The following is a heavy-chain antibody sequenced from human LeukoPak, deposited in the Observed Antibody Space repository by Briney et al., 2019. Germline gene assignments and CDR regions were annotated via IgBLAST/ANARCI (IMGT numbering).Heavy chain of an antibody. D-gene: IGHD2-2*01. CDR2: ISYDGSNK. V-gene: IGHV3-30*01. CDR3: AKQKEGCSSTSCYFGSHFDY. CDR1: GFTFSSYA. Sequence: PGRSLRLFCAASGFTFSSYAMHWVRQAPGKGLEWVAVISYDGSNKYYADSVKGRFTISRDNSKNTLYLQMNSLRAEDTAVYYCAKQKEGCSSTSCYFGSHFDYWGQGTLVTVSS. J-gene: IGHJ4*02.